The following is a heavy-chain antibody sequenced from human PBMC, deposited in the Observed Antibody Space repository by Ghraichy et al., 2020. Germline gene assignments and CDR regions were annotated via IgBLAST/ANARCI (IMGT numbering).Heavy chain of an antibody. CDR3: ARGTNRDGLDV. V-gene: IGHV4-34*01. CDR2: INHRGST. Sequence: LSLTCAVYRGSFSGYYWTWIRQPPGKGLEWIGEINHRGSTSYNPSLKSRIFISKDTSKNQFSLKLSSVTAADTAVYYCARGTNRDGLDVWGQGTTVTVSS. D-gene: IGHD2/OR15-2a*01. J-gene: IGHJ6*02. CDR1: RGSFSGYY.